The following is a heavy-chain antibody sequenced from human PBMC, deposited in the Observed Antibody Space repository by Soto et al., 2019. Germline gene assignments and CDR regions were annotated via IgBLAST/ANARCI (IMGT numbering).Heavy chain of an antibody. V-gene: IGHV3-48*02. D-gene: IGHD3-3*01. CDR1: GFTFSSYS. Sequence: GGSLRLSCAASGFTFSSYSMNWVRQAPGKGLEWVSYISSSSSTIYYADSVKGRFTISRDNAKNSLYLQMNSLRDEDTAVYYCARRLRFLEWQGYAFDIWGQGTMVTVSS. CDR3: ARRLRFLEWQGYAFDI. J-gene: IGHJ3*02. CDR2: ISSSSSTI.